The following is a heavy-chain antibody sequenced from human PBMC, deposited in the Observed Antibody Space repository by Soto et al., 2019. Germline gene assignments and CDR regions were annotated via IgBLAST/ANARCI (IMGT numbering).Heavy chain of an antibody. Sequence: SSETLSLTCTVSGGSISSYYWSWIRQPPGKGLEWIGYIYYSGSTNYNPSLKSRVTISVDTSKNQFSLKLSSVTAADTAVYYCARTIKPNYFDYWGQGTLVTVSS. D-gene: IGHD3-9*01. V-gene: IGHV4-59*01. CDR3: ARTIKPNYFDY. CDR2: IYYSGST. CDR1: GGSISSYY. J-gene: IGHJ4*02.